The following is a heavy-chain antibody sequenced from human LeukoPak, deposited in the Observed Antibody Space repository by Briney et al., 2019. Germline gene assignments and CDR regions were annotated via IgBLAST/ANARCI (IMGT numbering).Heavy chain of an antibody. CDR1: GFTFSSYG. CDR2: IWYDGSNK. CDR3: AKSSGGSYYYYMDV. V-gene: IGHV3-33*06. D-gene: IGHD2-15*01. Sequence: PGGSLRLSCAASGFTFSSYGMLWVRQAPGKGLEWVAVIWYDGSNKYYADSVKGRFTISRDNSKNTLYLQMNSLRAEDTAVYYCAKSSGGSYYYYMDVWGKGTTVTVS. J-gene: IGHJ6*03.